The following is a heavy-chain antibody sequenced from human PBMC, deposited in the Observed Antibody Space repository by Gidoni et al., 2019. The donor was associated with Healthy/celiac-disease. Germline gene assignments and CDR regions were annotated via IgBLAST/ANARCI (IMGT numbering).Heavy chain of an antibody. J-gene: IGHJ2*01. Sequence: QLQLQESGPGLVTPSETLSLTCTVYGGSISSSSYYWGWIRQPPGKELEWIESIYYSGSTYYNPSLKRRVTISVDTSKNPFSLKLSSVTAADTAVYYCAIPRAMDLSAYWYFELWGRGTLVTVSS. CDR1: GGSISSSSYY. CDR3: AIPRAMDLSAYWYFEL. CDR2: IYYSGST. V-gene: IGHV4-39*01. D-gene: IGHD5-18*01.